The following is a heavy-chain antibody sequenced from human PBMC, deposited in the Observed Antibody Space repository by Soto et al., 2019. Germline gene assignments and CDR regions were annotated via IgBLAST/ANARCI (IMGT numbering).Heavy chain of an antibody. J-gene: IGHJ4*02. D-gene: IGHD3-22*01. Sequence: QVQLVESGGGVVQPGRSLRLSCAASGFTFSSYAMHWVRQAPGKGLEWVAVISYDGSNKYYADSVKGRFTISRDNSKNTLYLQMNNLRVEDTAVYYCARADYYDEAIDYWGQGTLVTVSS. CDR2: ISYDGSNK. V-gene: IGHV3-30-3*01. CDR1: GFTFSSYA. CDR3: ARADYYDEAIDY.